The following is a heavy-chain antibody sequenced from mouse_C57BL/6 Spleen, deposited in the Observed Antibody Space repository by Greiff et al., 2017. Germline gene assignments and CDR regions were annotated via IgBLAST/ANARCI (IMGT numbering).Heavy chain of an antibody. CDR1: GYTFTSYW. Sequence: QVQLKQSGAELVRPGSSVKLSCKASGYTFTSYWMDWVKQRPGQGLEWIGNIYPSDSETHYNQKFKDKATLTVDKSSSTAYMQLSSLTSEDSAVYYCARKFYYFDYWGQGTTLTVSS. CDR3: ARKFYYFDY. V-gene: IGHV1-61*01. CDR2: IYPSDSET. J-gene: IGHJ2*01.